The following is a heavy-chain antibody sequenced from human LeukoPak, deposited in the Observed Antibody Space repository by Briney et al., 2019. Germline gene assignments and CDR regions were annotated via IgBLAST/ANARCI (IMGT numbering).Heavy chain of an antibody. CDR3: AKLFWELLNLDAFDI. V-gene: IGHV3-23*01. D-gene: IGHD1-26*01. Sequence: GGSLRLSCAASGFTFSNYAMSWVRQAPGKGLEWVSVISGSGSNTYYADSVKGRFTISRDNSKNTLYLQMNSLRAEDTAVYYCAKLFWELLNLDAFDIWGQGTMVTVSS. CDR1: GFTFSNYA. J-gene: IGHJ3*02. CDR2: ISGSGSNT.